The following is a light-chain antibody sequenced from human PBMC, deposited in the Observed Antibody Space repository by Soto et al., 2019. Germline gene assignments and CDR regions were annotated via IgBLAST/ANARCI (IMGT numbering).Light chain of an antibody. Sequence: DIQMTQSPSTLAASVGGRLTITCRASQSISSWLAWYQQRKGKAPKIVIYDASSLQSGVPSRFSGSGYGTEFNLTISSLQPDDFATYYCQQYNSYSPAFGQGTKVDIK. CDR2: DAS. J-gene: IGKJ1*01. CDR1: QSISSW. V-gene: IGKV1-5*01. CDR3: QQYNSYSPA.